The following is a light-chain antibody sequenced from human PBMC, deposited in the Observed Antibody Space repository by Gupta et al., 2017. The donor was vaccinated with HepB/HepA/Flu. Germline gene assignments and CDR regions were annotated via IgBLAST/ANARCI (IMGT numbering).Light chain of an antibody. CDR3: QAWDSSTAV. CDR1: KLGDKY. J-gene: IGLJ1*01. V-gene: IGLV3-1*01. Sequence: SSQLTHPRSVSVSPVPPASITCSADKLGDKYACWYQQKPGQSPVLVIYQDSKRPSGIPERFSGSNSGNTATLTISGTQAMDEADYYCQAWDSSTAVFGTGTKVTVL. CDR2: QDS.